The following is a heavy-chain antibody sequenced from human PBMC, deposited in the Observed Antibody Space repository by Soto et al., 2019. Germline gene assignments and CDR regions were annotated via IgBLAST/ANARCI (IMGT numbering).Heavy chain of an antibody. CDR3: ARGTTPRIPLTRGGLDV. V-gene: IGHV4-34*01. Sequence: SETLSLTCAVYCGSFSGYYWSWIRQLPGKGLEWVGEINHSGSTSYNPTLKSRVTIPVDTSKNQFTLKLSSVTAADTAVYYGARGTTPRIPLTRGGLDVWAQGTTVTVSS. D-gene: IGHD3-10*01. CDR2: INHSGST. CDR1: CGSFSGYY. J-gene: IGHJ6*02.